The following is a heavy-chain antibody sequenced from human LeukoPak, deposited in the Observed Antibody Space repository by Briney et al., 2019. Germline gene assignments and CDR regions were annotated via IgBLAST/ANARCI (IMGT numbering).Heavy chain of an antibody. D-gene: IGHD6-13*01. J-gene: IGHJ6*04. CDR1: GGSISSGYY. V-gene: IGHV4-38-2*02. CDR3: AKYSSRDV. CDR2: IYHSGST. Sequence: SETLSLTCTVSGGSISSGYYWGWIRQPPGKGLEWIGSIYHSGSTYYNPSLKSRVTISVDTSKNQFSLKLSSVTAADTAVYYCAKYSSRDVWGKGTTVTVSS.